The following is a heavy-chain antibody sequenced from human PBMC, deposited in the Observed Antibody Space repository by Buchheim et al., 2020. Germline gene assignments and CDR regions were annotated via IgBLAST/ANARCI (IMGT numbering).Heavy chain of an antibody. Sequence: QVQLVESGGGVVQPGRSLRLSCAASGLTFSSYGMHWVRQAPGKGLEWVAVISSDGSNKYYADSVKGRFTISRDTSKNTTYLQMNSLRAEDTAVYYCAKDLVVPAAAYYYYYGMDVWGQGTT. J-gene: IGHJ6*02. CDR1: GLTFSSYG. CDR3: AKDLVVPAAAYYYYYGMDV. D-gene: IGHD2-2*01. CDR2: ISSDGSNK. V-gene: IGHV3-30*18.